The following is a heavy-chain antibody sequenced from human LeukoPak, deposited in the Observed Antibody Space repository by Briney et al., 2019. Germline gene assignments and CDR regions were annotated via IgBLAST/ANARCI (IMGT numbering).Heavy chain of an antibody. J-gene: IGHJ3*02. D-gene: IGHD3-9*01. CDR2: IRYDGSNN. V-gene: IGHV3-30*02. CDR1: GFTFSSYG. Sequence: GGSLRLSCAASGFTFSSYGMHWVRQAPGKGLEWVAFIRYDGSNNYDADSVKGRFTISRDNSKNTLYLQMNSLRAEDTSVYNCARGPNYDILTGWRKTYNAFDMWGQGTMVTVSS. CDR3: ARGPNYDILTGWRKTYNAFDM.